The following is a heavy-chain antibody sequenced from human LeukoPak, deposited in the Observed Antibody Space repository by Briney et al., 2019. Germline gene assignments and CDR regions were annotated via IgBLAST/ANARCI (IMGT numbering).Heavy chain of an antibody. V-gene: IGHV4-39*07. Sequence: SDTLSLTCTVSGDSISSSSYYWGWIRQPPGKGLEWIGSFYYSGSTYYNPSLKSRVTISVDTSKNQFSLKLSSVTAADTAVYYCARDRRSYDFWSGHYGMDVWGQGTTVTVSS. CDR3: ARDRRSYDFWSGHYGMDV. D-gene: IGHD3-3*01. CDR2: FYYSGST. J-gene: IGHJ6*02. CDR1: GDSISSSSYY.